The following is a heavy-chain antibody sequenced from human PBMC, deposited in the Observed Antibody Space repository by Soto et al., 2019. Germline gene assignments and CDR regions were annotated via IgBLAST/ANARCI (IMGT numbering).Heavy chain of an antibody. J-gene: IGHJ4*02. CDR1: GFTFSSYA. CDR2: ISGSGGST. CDR3: AKRRGGHYYDSSGYYLDY. Sequence: PGGSLRLSCAASGFTFSSYAMSWVRQAPGKGLEWVSAISGSGGSTYYADSVKGRFTISRDNSKNTPYLQMNSLRAEDTAVYYCAKRRGGHYYDSSGYYLDYWGQGTLVTVSS. D-gene: IGHD3-22*01. V-gene: IGHV3-23*01.